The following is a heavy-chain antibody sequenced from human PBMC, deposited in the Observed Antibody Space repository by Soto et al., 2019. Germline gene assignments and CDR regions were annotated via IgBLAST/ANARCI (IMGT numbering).Heavy chain of an antibody. D-gene: IGHD6-13*01. CDR2: IYSDGST. CDR1: GITFSSYA. Sequence: PGGSLRLSCAASGITFSSYAMNWVRQAPGKGLEWVSVIYSDGSTYYADSVKGRFTISRDNSKNTLYLQMNSLRAEDTAVYYCARDEAAAGTTYGMDVWGQGTTVTVSS. J-gene: IGHJ6*02. V-gene: IGHV3-66*01. CDR3: ARDEAAAGTTYGMDV.